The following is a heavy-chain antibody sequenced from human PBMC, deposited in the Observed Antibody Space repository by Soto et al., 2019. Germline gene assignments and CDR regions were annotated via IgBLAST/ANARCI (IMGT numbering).Heavy chain of an antibody. V-gene: IGHV1-8*01. CDR1: GYAYTSYD. CDR3: ARGPSKVAVAGTYWFDP. CDR2: MNPNSGNT. D-gene: IGHD6-19*01. J-gene: IGHJ5*02. Sequence: QVQLVQYGAEVKKPGASVKVSCKASGYAYTSYDINWVRQATGQGLEWMGWMNPNSGNTGYAQKFQGRVTMTRNTSISTAYMELSILRSEDTAVYYCARGPSKVAVAGTYWFDPWGQGTLVTVSS.